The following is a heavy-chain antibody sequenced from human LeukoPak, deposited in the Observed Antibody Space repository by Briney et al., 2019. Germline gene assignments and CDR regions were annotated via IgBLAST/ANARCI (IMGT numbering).Heavy chain of an antibody. J-gene: IGHJ6*03. CDR1: GHTFTGYY. V-gene: IGHV1-2*02. CDR2: INPNSGGT. CDR3: ARDLYCTGGVCYKRDYYYYYMDV. D-gene: IGHD2-8*02. Sequence: ASVKVSCKASGHTFTGYYMHWVRRAPGQGLEWMGWINPNSGGTNYAQKFQGRVTMTRDTSISTAYMELSRLRSDDTAVYYCARDLYCTGGVCYKRDYYYYYMDVWGKGTTVTVSS.